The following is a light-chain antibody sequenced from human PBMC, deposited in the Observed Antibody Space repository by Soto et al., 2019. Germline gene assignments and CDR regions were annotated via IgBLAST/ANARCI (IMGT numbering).Light chain of an antibody. CDR2: KNY. V-gene: IGLV1-47*01. Sequence: QSVLTQPPSASGTPGQRVTMSCSGSSSNIATNNVYWYQHLPGTAPTLLIYKNYQRPSGVPDRFSGSKSGTSASLAISGLRSEDEADYYCATWDDGLSGWVFGGGTKVTVL. CDR1: SSNIATNN. CDR3: ATWDDGLSGWV. J-gene: IGLJ3*02.